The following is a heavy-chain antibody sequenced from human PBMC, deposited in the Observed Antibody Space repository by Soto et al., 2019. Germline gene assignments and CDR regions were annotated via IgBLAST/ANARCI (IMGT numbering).Heavy chain of an antibody. J-gene: IGHJ6*02. CDR2: IWFDGSNK. CDR1: EFTFSYHG. CDR3: AREMRVNVYHFYGLDV. V-gene: IGHV3-33*07. Sequence: AGGSLRLSCTASEFTFSYHGMYWVRQAPGKGLEWLAVIWFDGSNKYYADSVKGRFTISRGNSKNTVYLQMFSLRAEDKAIYYCAREMRVNVYHFYGLDVWGQGTPVTVSS.